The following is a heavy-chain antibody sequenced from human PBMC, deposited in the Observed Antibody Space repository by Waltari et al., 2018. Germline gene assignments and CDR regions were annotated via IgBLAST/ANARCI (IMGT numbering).Heavy chain of an antibody. Sequence: QLQLQESGPGLVKPSETLSFTCTVSGGSLSRSSYYWGRSRQPPGKGLEWIGSIYYSGSTYYNPSLKSRVTISVDTSKNQFSLKLSSVTAADTAVYYCATKRESSASGFDYWGQGTLVTVSS. CDR1: GGSLSRSSYY. D-gene: IGHD6-19*01. J-gene: IGHJ4*02. CDR3: ATKRESSASGFDY. V-gene: IGHV4-39*01. CDR2: IYYSGST.